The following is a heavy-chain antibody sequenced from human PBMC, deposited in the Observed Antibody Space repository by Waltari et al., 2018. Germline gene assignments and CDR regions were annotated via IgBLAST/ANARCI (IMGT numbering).Heavy chain of an antibody. J-gene: IGHJ3*01. V-gene: IGHV4-39*01. Sequence: QLQLQESGPRLVRPSETLSLICRVSGVSITSNRHYWAWIRRSPGQGMEWIGTVSYSVTTYISPSLKSRVSVSRDTSKNQVSLILGSVTAADMAVYYCATYIGASVGTAAFDVWGQGTMVTVSS. CDR1: GVSITSNRHY. CDR3: ATYIGASVGTAAFDV. D-gene: IGHD5-12*01. CDR2: VSYSVTT.